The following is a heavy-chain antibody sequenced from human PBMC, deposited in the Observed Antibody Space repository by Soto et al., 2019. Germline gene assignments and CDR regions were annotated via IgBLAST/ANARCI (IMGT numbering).Heavy chain of an antibody. Sequence: GGSLRLSCAASGFTFSSYSMNWVRQAPGKGPEWISYISPSHSDIGYADSVKGRFTISRDNSKNTLYLQMNSLRAEDTAVYYCAKDYSGSPAAFDIWGQGTMVTVSS. CDR1: GFTFSSYS. J-gene: IGHJ3*02. CDR3: AKDYSGSPAAFDI. V-gene: IGHV3-21*05. D-gene: IGHD1-26*01. CDR2: ISPSHSDI.